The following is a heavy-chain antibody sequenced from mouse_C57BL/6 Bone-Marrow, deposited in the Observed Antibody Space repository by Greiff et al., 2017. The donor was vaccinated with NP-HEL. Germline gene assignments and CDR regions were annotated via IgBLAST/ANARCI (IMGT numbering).Heavy chain of an antibody. CDR1: GFTFSDYY. CDR2: ISNGGGST. CDR3: ARQGYYYGSSHYFDY. Sequence: EVKLVESGGGLVQPGGSLKLSCAASGFTFSDYYMYWVRQTPEKRLEWVAYISNGGGSTYYPDTVKGRFTISRDNAKNTLYLQMSRLKSEDTAMYYCARQGYYYGSSHYFDYWGQGTTLTVSS. D-gene: IGHD1-1*01. V-gene: IGHV5-12*01. J-gene: IGHJ2*01.